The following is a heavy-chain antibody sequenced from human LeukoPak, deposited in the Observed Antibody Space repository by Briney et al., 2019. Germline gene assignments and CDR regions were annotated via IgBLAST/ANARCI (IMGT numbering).Heavy chain of an antibody. CDR3: ARQDRYYDSSGYPDWFDP. D-gene: IGHD3-22*01. CDR2: IYYSGST. J-gene: IGHJ5*02. Sequence: SETLSLTCTVSGGSISSSSYYWGWIRQPPGKGLEWIGSIYYSGSTYYNPSLKSRVTISVDTSKHQFSLKLSSVTAADTAVYYCARQDRYYDSSGYPDWFDPWGQGTLVTVPS. CDR1: GGSISSSSYY. V-gene: IGHV4-39*01.